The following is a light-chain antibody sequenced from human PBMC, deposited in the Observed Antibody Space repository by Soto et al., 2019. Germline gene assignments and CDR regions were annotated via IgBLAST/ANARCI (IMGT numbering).Light chain of an antibody. Sequence: QSVLTQPASVSGSPGQSITISCTGTASDVGGYNFVSWYQQHPANAPKLMIYEVSHRPPWVSYRFSGSKSANTAFLTISGLQAEDEADYYCSSYTSTDTHVFGTGTKGTVL. CDR2: EVS. V-gene: IGLV2-14*01. J-gene: IGLJ1*01. CDR1: ASDVGGYNF. CDR3: SSYTSTDTHV.